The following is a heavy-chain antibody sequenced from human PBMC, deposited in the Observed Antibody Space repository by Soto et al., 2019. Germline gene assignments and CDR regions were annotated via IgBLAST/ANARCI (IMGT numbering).Heavy chain of an antibody. V-gene: IGHV3-74*01. CDR1: GFPFSSYW. CDR3: ARYFDWFRTFDY. J-gene: IGHJ4*02. Sequence: GGSLRLSCAASGFPFSSYWMHWVRQAPGKGLVWVSRINSDGSSTSYADSVKGRFTISRDNAKNTLYLQMNSLRAEDTAVYYCARYFDWFRTFDYWGQGTLVTVSS. CDR2: INSDGSST. D-gene: IGHD3-9*01.